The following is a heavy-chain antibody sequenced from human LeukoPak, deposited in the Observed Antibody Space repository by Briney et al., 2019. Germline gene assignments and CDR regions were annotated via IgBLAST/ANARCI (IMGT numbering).Heavy chain of an antibody. CDR3: AKQLRWSLDY. CDR2: ISASGGTT. D-gene: IGHD4-23*01. Sequence: GGSLRLSCAASGFTFSSYSMSWVRQAPGKGLEWVSSISASGGTTYYADSVKDRFTISRDNSKNTLYLQMNSLRAEDTAVYYCAKQLRWSLDYWGQGTLVTVSS. J-gene: IGHJ4*02. CDR1: GFTFSSYS. V-gene: IGHV3-23*01.